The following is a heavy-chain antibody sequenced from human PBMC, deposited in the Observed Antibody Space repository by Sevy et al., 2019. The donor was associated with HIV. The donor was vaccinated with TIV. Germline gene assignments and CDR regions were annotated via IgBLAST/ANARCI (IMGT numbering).Heavy chain of an antibody. CDR1: GFTFTNSA. Sequence: ASVKASCKASGFTFTNSAVQWVRQARGQRLEWIGWIVVGSGSTNYAQKFQERVTITRDMSTSTAYMELSSLRSEDTAVYYCAAGVGSSGWYWGAFDLWGQGTRVTVSS. CDR2: IVVGSGST. D-gene: IGHD6-19*01. J-gene: IGHJ3*01. CDR3: AAGVGSSGWYWGAFDL. V-gene: IGHV1-58*01.